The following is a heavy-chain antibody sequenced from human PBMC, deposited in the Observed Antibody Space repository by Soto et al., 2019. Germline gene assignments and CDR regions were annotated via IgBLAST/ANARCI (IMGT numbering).Heavy chain of an antibody. Sequence: VEYLKITCKGSGYSFTNYCTGWVRQIPWKGLEWMGIIYTFESYTRYSPSFQHQVTISADKSISTAYLQWNNLKGSDTAMYYCARPTVWTTGFLPHACKIWGHGTLISVSS. CDR3: ARPTVWTTGFLPHACKI. D-gene: IGHD3-9*01. V-gene: IGHV5-51*01. CDR2: IYTFESYT. J-gene: IGHJ4*01. CDR1: GYSFTNYC.